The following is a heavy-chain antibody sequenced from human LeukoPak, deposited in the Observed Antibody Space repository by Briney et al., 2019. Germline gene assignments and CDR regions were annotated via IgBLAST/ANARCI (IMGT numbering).Heavy chain of an antibody. Sequence: PGGSLRLSCAASGFAFSTYWMDWVRQAPGKGLEWVGNINQDGSVKHYVDSVRGRFTISRDNARNSVYLQMNALRVEDTAVYYCTTDFVFWGQGTLVTASS. CDR1: GFAFSTYW. D-gene: IGHD3-3*01. J-gene: IGHJ4*02. V-gene: IGHV3-7*01. CDR3: TTDFVF. CDR2: INQDGSVK.